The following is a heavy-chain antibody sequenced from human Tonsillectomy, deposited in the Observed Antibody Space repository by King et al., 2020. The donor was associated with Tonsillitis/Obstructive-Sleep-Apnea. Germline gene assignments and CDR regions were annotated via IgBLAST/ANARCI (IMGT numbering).Heavy chain of an antibody. CDR2: IIPIFGTP. CDR1: GGTFSSYA. CDR3: ARGRSSSWFQDAFDL. Sequence: QLVQSGAEVKKPGSSVKVSCKASGGTFSSYAISWVRQAPGQGLEWMGGIIPIFGTPNSAQNFQGRVTITSDDSTSTAYMELSSLRSEDTAVYYCARGRSSSWFQDAFDLWGQGTMVTVSS. V-gene: IGHV1-69*01. J-gene: IGHJ3*01. D-gene: IGHD6-13*01.